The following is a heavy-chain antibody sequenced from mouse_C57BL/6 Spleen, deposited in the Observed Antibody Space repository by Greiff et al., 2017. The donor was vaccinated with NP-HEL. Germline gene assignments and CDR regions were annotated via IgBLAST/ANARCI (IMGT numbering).Heavy chain of an antibody. Sequence: QVQLQQPGAELVRPGSSVKLSCKASGYTFTSYWMHWVKQRPIQRLEWIGNIDPSDSETHYNQKFKDKATLTVDKSSSTAYMQLSSLTSEDSAVYYCARDYYGSSWFAYWGQGTLVTVSA. CDR3: ARDYYGSSWFAY. CDR2: IDPSDSET. CDR1: GYTFTSYW. V-gene: IGHV1-52*01. D-gene: IGHD1-1*01. J-gene: IGHJ3*01.